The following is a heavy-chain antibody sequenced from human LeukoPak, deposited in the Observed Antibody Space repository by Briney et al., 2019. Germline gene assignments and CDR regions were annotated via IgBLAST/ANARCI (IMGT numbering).Heavy chain of an antibody. CDR2: ISANGGSS. CDR1: GFTFSTFA. J-gene: IGHJ6*02. CDR3: TKSTDYWYYGMDV. Sequence: GGSLRLSCAASGFTFSTFAMYWVRQAQGKGPEWVSGISANGGSSTYADSVRGRFTSSRDNSRNTLYLQMSSLRVDDTATYYCTKSTDYWYYGMDVWGQGTTVTVSS. V-gene: IGHV3-23*01. D-gene: IGHD2-8*02.